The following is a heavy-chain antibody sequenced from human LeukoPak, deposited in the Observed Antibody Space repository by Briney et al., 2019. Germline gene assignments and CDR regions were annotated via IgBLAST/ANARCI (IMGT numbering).Heavy chain of an antibody. CDR1: GVTLSSYG. J-gene: IGHJ4*02. D-gene: IGHD2-2*01. V-gene: IGHV3-30*02. CDR3: AKQGGCSSTSCFYPLGY. CDR2: IWYDGSNK. Sequence: GGSLRLSCAASGVTLSSYGMDCVREAPGKGLEWVAVIWYDGSNKYDANSVKGRFTISRDNSKNTLYLQMNSLRAEDTAVYYCAKQGGCSSTSCFYPLGYWGQGTLVTVSS.